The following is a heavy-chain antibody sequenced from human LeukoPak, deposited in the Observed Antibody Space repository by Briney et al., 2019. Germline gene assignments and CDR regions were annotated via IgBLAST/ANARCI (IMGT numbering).Heavy chain of an antibody. CDR1: GFDFSGYA. J-gene: IGHJ6*02. CDR3: GKDLHLYVAMDV. CDR2: IGSDGST. D-gene: IGHD2/OR15-2a*01. V-gene: IGHV3-23*01. Sequence: PGGSLRLSCAASGFDFSGYAMSWVRQAPGKGLEWVAGIGSDGSTHHAESVKGRFAISRDNSKSTVYLQMNSLRAEDTALYYCGKDLHLYVAMDVWGQGTTVTVSS.